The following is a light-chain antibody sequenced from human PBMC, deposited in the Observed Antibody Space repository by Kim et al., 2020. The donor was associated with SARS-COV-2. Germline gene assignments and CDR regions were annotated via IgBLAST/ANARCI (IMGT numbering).Light chain of an antibody. CDR1: ASNIGSST. V-gene: IGLV1-44*01. CDR3: AAWSDSLIGYV. Sequence: GQRVTISLSGSASNIGSSTVNWYQQLPGTAPKLLIHSNNERPSGVPDRFSGSKSGTSASLAISGLQSEDEADYYCAAWSDSLIGYVFGTGTKVTVL. CDR2: SNN. J-gene: IGLJ1*01.